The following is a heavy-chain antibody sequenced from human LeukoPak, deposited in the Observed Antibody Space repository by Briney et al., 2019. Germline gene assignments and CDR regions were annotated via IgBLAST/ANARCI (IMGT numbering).Heavy chain of an antibody. D-gene: IGHD6-6*01. J-gene: IGHJ5*02. V-gene: IGHV4-4*07. CDR3: ARDSAASARIAARGVWFDP. CDR2: FYISGST. Sequence: SEPLSLTCTVLGGSISSYYWSWIRQPAGKGLEGIGRFYISGSTHYNHSLKSAVTTSVDTSKNQFPLKLGAATAAHTAVYSCARDSAASARIAARGVWFDPWGQGTQVTVSS. CDR1: GGSISSYY.